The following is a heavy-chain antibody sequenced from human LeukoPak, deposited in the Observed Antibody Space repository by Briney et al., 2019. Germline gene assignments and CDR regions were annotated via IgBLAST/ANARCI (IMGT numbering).Heavy chain of an antibody. Sequence: GGSLRLSCAASGFTFSSYAMSWVRQAPGKGLEWVSAISGSGGSTYYADSVKGRFTISRDNSKNTLYLQMNSLRAEDTAVYYWAKGEVEQWLVPVDYWGQGTLVTVSS. CDR2: ISGSGGST. CDR3: AKGEVEQWLVPVDY. V-gene: IGHV3-23*01. J-gene: IGHJ4*02. CDR1: GFTFSSYA. D-gene: IGHD6-19*01.